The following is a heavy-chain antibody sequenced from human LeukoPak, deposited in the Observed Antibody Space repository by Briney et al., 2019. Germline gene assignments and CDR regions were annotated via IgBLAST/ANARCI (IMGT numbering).Heavy chain of an antibody. J-gene: IGHJ6*03. D-gene: IGHD3-10*01. CDR2: IYTSGST. V-gene: IGHV4-4*07. CDR1: GGSISSYY. CDR3: ARDPRVLLWFGESRYYMDV. Sequence: SETLSLTCTVSGGSISSYYWSWIRQPAGKGLEWIGRIYTSGSTNYNPSLKSRVTMSVDTSKNQFSLKLSSVTAAYKAVYYCARDPRVLLWFGESRYYMDVWGKGTTVTVSS.